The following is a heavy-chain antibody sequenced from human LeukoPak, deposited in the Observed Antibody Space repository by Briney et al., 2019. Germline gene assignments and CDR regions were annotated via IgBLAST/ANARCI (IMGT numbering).Heavy chain of an antibody. V-gene: IGHV4-59*08. Sequence: SETLSLTCTVSGGSISSYYWSWIRQPPGKGLEWIGYIYYSGSTNYNPSLKSRVTISVDTSKNQFPLKVNSVTAADTAVYYCARRHSSGWFYYWGQGTLVTVSS. D-gene: IGHD6-19*01. CDR1: GGSISSYY. J-gene: IGHJ4*02. CDR3: ARRHSSGWFYY. CDR2: IYYSGST.